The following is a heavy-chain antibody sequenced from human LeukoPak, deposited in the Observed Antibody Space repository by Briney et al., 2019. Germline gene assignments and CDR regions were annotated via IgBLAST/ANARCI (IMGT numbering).Heavy chain of an antibody. CDR2: IKQDGSEK. J-gene: IGHJ4*02. CDR1: GFTFSSYW. V-gene: IGHV3-7*04. Sequence: GGSLRLSCAASGFTFSSYWMSWVRQTPGKGLEWVANIKQDGSEKYYVDSVKGRFTISRDNAKNSLYLQMNSLRAEDTAVYYCARNHDPSYSSSLPYYLDYWGQGTLVTVSS. CDR3: ARNHDPSYSSSLPYYLDY. D-gene: IGHD6-13*01.